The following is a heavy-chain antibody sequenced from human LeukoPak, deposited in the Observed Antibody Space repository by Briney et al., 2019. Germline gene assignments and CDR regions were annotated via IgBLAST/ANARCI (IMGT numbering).Heavy chain of an antibody. Sequence: SETLSLTCAVSGGPISSGGYSWSWIRQPPGKGLEWIGYIYHSGSTYYNPSLKSRVTISVDRSKNQFSLKLSSVTAADTAVYYCARGYYFDYWGQGTLVTVSS. CDR1: GGPISSGGYS. CDR3: ARGYYFDY. CDR2: IYHSGST. J-gene: IGHJ4*02. V-gene: IGHV4-30-2*01.